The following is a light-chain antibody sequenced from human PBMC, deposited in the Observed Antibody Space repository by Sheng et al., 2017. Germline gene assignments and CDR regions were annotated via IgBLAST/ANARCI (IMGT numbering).Light chain of an antibody. CDR2: GAS. V-gene: IGKV3-15*01. CDR1: QSVRSN. Sequence: EIVLTQSPGTLSVSPGESLTLSCRASQSVRSNVAWYQQKPGQAPGLLIYGASTRATGIPARFSGSGSGTEFTLTISSLQSEDFAVYYCQQYNNWPPLTFGGGTKVEIK. J-gene: IGKJ4*01. CDR3: QQYNNWPPLT.